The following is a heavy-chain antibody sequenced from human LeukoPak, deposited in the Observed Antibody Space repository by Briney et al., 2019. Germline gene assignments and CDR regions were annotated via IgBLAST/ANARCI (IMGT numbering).Heavy chain of an antibody. CDR3: AREYSGSSGRSFDY. J-gene: IGHJ4*02. CDR1: GFSFRDYA. CDR2: VGGSGGST. Sequence: GGSLRLSCEASGFSFRDYAMNWVRQAPGKGLEWVASVGGSGGSTYYADSVKGRFTISRDSAKNSLYLQMNSLRAEDTAVYYCAREYSGSSGRSFDYWGQGTLVIVSS. D-gene: IGHD6-6*01. V-gene: IGHV3-23*01.